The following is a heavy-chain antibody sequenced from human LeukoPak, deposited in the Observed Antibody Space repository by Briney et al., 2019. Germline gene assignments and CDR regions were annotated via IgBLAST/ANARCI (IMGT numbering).Heavy chain of an antibody. J-gene: IGHJ3*01. CDR2: ISSSSSYI. Sequence: PGGSLRLSCAASGFTFSSYSMNWVRQAPGKGLXXXSSISSSSSYIYYADSVKGRFTVSRDNSKNTLYLQMNGLRVEDTALYYCVKDRVPDSGWSFDVWGQGTMVTVSA. D-gene: IGHD6-19*01. V-gene: IGHV3-21*04. CDR3: VKDRVPDSGWSFDV. CDR1: GFTFSSYS.